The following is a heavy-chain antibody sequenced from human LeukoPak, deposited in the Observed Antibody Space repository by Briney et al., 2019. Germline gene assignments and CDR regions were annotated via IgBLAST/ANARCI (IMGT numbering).Heavy chain of an antibody. D-gene: IGHD3-10*01. Sequence: GGSLRLSCAASGFTFSSYAVSWVRQAPGKGLEWVSAISGSGGSTYYADSVKGRFTISRDNSKNTLYLQMNSLRAEDTAVYYWAKDRGGRCGELLGVIDYWGQGTLVTVSS. J-gene: IGHJ4*02. CDR1: GFTFSSYA. V-gene: IGHV3-23*01. CDR3: AKDRGGRCGELLGVIDY. CDR2: ISGSGGST.